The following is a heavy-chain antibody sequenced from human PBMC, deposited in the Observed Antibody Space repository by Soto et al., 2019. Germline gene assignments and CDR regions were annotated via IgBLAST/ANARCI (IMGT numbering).Heavy chain of an antibody. CDR2: ISAYNGNT. CDR3: AIVYDYIWGSYPLRDYYYMDV. Sequence: QVQLVQSGAEVKKPGASVKVSCKASGYTFTSYGISWVRQAPGQGLEWMGWISAYNGNTNYAQKLQGRVTMTTDTSTSTAYMELRSLRSDDTAVYYCAIVYDYIWGSYPLRDYYYMDVWGKGTTVTVSS. J-gene: IGHJ6*03. CDR1: GYTFTSYG. V-gene: IGHV1-18*01. D-gene: IGHD3-16*01.